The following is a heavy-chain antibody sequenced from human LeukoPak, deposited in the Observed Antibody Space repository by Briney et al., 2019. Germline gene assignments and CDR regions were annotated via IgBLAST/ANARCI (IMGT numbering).Heavy chain of an antibody. Sequence: GGSLRLSCVVSGFTFGSFWMSWVRQAPGKGPEWVANIKQDGSEKYYVDSVKGRFIISRDNAKNSLYLQMNSLRAEDTAVYYCAREEGIFDYWGQGTLVTVSS. J-gene: IGHJ4*02. CDR3: AREEGIFDY. V-gene: IGHV3-7*01. D-gene: IGHD6-13*01. CDR2: IKQDGSEK. CDR1: GFTFGSFW.